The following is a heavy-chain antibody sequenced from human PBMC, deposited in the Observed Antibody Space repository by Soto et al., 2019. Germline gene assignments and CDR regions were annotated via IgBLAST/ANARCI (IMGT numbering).Heavy chain of an antibody. CDR2: ISSSSSTI. CDR3: ARVSVLRGAVLHYYYYCMDV. V-gene: IGHV3-48*02. Sequence: EVQLVESGGGLVQPGGSLRLSCAASGFTFSSYSMNWVRQAPGKGLEWVSYISSSSSTIYYADSVKGRFTISRDNAKYSLYLQMNSRRDEDTAVYYCARVSVLRGAVLHYYYYCMDVWGQGTTVTVSS. J-gene: IGHJ6*02. D-gene: IGHD3-10*01. CDR1: GFTFSSYS.